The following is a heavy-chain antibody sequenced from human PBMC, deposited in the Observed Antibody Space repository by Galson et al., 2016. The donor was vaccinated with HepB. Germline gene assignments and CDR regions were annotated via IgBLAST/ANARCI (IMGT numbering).Heavy chain of an antibody. CDR1: GYTFTTYA. D-gene: IGHD1-26*01. Sequence: SVKVSCKASGYTFTTYAMHWVRQAPGQRLEWMGWINAGNGNTKYSQKFQGRVTITRDTSASTAYMELSSLRSEDTAVYYCARDSGSPNWFDPWGQGTLVTFSS. J-gene: IGHJ5*02. CDR3: ARDSGSPNWFDP. CDR2: INAGNGNT. V-gene: IGHV1-3*01.